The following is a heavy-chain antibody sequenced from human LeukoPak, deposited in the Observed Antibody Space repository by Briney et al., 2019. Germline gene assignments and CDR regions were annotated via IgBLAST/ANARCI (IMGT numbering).Heavy chain of an antibody. Sequence: SETLSLTCTISGGSISSGSYYWTWIRQHPDKGLEWIGYINYSGNIYYNPSLKSRVTMSVDTSKNQFSLRLSSVTAADTAVYFCARYDSATMSGWFDPWGRGTLATVSS. CDR1: GGSISSGSYY. CDR3: ARYDSATMSGWFDP. CDR2: INYSGNI. J-gene: IGHJ5*02. V-gene: IGHV4-31*03. D-gene: IGHD2-2*01.